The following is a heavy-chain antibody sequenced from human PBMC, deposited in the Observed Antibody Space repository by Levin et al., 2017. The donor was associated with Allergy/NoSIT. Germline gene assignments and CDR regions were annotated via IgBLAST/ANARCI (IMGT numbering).Heavy chain of an antibody. CDR2: MNPNNGNT. V-gene: IGHV1-8*01. D-gene: IGHD2-8*01. J-gene: IGHJ4*02. CDR1: GYTFTSYD. Sequence: GGSLRLSCKASGYTFTSYDINWVRQATGQGPEWMGWMNPNNGNTGYAQNFQGRVTMTRNTSISTVYMELSSLRSEDTAVYYCTRGLKRVACSNCFCYGGIDYWGQGTLVTVSS. CDR3: TRGLKRVACSNCFCYGGIDY.